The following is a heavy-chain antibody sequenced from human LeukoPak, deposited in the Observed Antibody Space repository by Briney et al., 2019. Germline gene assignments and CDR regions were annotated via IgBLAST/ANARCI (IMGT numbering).Heavy chain of an antibody. CDR2: IYYSGST. CDR1: RGSISSYY. CDR3: ARLRGQQLAPDYYYYYGMDV. Sequence: PSETLSLTCTVSRGSISSYYWSWIRQPPGKGLEWIGYIYYSGSTNYNPSLKSRVTISVDTSKNQFSLKLSSVTAADTAVYYCARLRGQQLAPDYYYYYGMDVWGKGTTVTVSS. V-gene: IGHV4-59*01. D-gene: IGHD6-13*01. J-gene: IGHJ6*04.